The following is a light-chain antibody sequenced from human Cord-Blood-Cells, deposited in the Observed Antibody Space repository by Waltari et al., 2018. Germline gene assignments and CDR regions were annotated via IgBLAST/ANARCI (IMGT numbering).Light chain of an antibody. J-gene: IGKJ1*01. CDR2: GAS. Sequence: EIVLTQSPATLSLSPGERATIPCRASQSVSSSYLAWYQQKPGQAPRLLIYGASSRATGIPDRFSGSGSGTDFTLTISRLEPEDFAVYYCQQYGSSTWTFGQGTKVEIK. V-gene: IGKV3-20*01. CDR3: QQYGSSTWT. CDR1: QSVSSSY.